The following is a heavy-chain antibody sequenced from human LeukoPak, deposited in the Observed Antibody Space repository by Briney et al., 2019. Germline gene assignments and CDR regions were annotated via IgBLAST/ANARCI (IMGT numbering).Heavy chain of an antibody. CDR3: ARIALGDYVWGSYRPTLAFDI. V-gene: IGHV4-39*07. Sequence: PSETLSLTCTVSGGSITSSSYYWGWIRQPPGKGLEWIGSIYYTGSTYYNPSLKSRVTISVDTSKNQLSLKLSSVTAADTAVYYCARIALGDYVWGSYRPTLAFDIWGQGTMVTVSS. J-gene: IGHJ3*02. CDR1: GGSITSSSYY. D-gene: IGHD3-16*02. CDR2: IYYTGST.